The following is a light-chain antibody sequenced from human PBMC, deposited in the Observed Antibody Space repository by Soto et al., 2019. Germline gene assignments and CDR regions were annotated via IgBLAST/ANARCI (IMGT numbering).Light chain of an antibody. V-gene: IGLV2-14*01. J-gene: IGLJ1*01. Sequence: QSVLTQSASVSGSPGQSITISCTGTSSDVGGYNYVSWYQQHPGKAPKLMIYEVSNRPSGVSNRFSGSKSGNTASLTISGLQAEDEADYYRSSYTSSSTPSYVFGNGTKVTVL. CDR3: SSYTSSSTPSYV. CDR2: EVS. CDR1: SSDVGGYNY.